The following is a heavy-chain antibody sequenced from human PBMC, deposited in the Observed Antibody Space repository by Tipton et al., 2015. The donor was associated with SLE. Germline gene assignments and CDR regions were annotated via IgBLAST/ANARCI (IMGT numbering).Heavy chain of an antibody. CDR2: VWSEGREK. D-gene: IGHD1-26*01. V-gene: IGHV3-33*03. CDR1: GFSFSDFD. CDR3: AVGRYTHDY. J-gene: IGHJ4*02. Sequence: SLRLSCAASGFSFSDFDVHWVRQAPGKGLVWVALVWSEGREKDYVASVKGRITISRDNGKNSLYMQMNSLRAEDTAVYYCAVGRYTHDYWGQGTLVSVSS.